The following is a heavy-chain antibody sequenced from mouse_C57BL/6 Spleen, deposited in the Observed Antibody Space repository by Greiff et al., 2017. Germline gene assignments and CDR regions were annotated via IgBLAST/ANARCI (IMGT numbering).Heavy chain of an antibody. V-gene: IGHV1-39*01. D-gene: IGHD1-1*01. CDR1: GYSFTDYN. CDR2: INPNYGTT. Sequence: VQLKESGPELVKPGASVKISCKASGYSFTDYNMNWVKQSNGKSLEWIGVINPNYGTTSYNQKFKGKATLTVDQSSSTAYMQLNSLTSEDSAVYYCARSITTVPTPLAYWGQGTLVTVSA. CDR3: ARSITTVPTPLAY. J-gene: IGHJ3*01.